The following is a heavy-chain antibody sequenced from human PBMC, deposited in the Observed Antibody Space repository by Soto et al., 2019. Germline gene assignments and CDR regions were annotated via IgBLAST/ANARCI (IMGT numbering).Heavy chain of an antibody. CDR2: IIPIFGTA. CDR3: ARDRFYYDSSGKYYYGMDV. CDR1: GGTFSIYA. D-gene: IGHD3-22*01. Sequence: SVKVSFKASGGTFSIYAIIWLRQSPGQGLEWMGGIIPIFGTANYAQKFQGRVTITADESTSTAYMELSSLRSEDTAVYYCARDRFYYDSSGKYYYGMDVWGKGTTVTVSS. J-gene: IGHJ6*01. V-gene: IGHV1-69*13.